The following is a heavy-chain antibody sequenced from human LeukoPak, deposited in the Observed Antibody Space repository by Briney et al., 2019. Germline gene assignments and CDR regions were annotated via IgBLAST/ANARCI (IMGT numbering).Heavy chain of an antibody. CDR2: IIPIFGTA. Sequence: SVKVSCKASGGTFSSYAISWVRQAPGQGLEWMGGIIPIFGTANYAQKFQGRVTITTDESTSTAYMELSSLRSEDTAGYYCAGDSGWYGGPYYYYMDVWGKGTTVTVSS. D-gene: IGHD6-19*01. J-gene: IGHJ6*03. CDR1: GGTFSSYA. V-gene: IGHV1-69*05. CDR3: AGDSGWYGGPYYYYMDV.